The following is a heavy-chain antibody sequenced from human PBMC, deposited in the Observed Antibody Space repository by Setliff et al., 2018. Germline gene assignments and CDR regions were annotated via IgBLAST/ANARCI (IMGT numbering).Heavy chain of an antibody. CDR2: LSGSGVST. J-gene: IGHJ6*03. CDR1: GSSFRSYA. Sequence: GGSLRLSCVASGSSFRSYAMSWVRQAPGKGLEWVSTLSGSGVSTYYLDSVKGRFTLSRDNAKNSLFLQMNSLRAEDTAVYYCARVGLSGTSGYYYYMDVWGKGTTVTVSS. CDR3: ARVGLSGTSGYYYYMDV. V-gene: IGHV3-23*01. D-gene: IGHD1-20*01.